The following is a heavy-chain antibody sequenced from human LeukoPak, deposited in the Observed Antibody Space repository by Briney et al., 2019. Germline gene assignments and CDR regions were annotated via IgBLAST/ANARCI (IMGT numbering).Heavy chain of an antibody. D-gene: IGHD1-26*01. Sequence: GGSLRLSCAATGFTFKDYGMHWVRQPAGKGLEWVASINWNGGGIDYADSVKGYFISSRDNAKNSLYLQLSSLSTEDTVLYYCAKHMRATNTYAFVGLDVWGQGTTVTVSS. CDR3: AKHMRATNTYAFVGLDV. V-gene: IGHV3-9*01. CDR1: GFTFKDYG. J-gene: IGHJ6*02. CDR2: INWNGGGI.